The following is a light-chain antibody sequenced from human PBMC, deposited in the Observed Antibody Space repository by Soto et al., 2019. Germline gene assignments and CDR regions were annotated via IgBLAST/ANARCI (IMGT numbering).Light chain of an antibody. Sequence: LTQPPSAPGSPGQSVTISCTGTSSDVGAYNYDSWYQQHPGKAPKLMIYEVSKRPSGVPDRFSGSKSGNTASLTVSGLQTEDEADYYCTSYAGSDLWVFGGGTKLTVL. CDR2: EVS. V-gene: IGLV2-8*01. CDR3: TSYAGSDLWV. J-gene: IGLJ3*02. CDR1: SSDVGAYNY.